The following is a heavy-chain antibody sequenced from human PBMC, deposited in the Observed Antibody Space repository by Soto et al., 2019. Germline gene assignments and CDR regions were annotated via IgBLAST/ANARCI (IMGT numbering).Heavy chain of an antibody. J-gene: IGHJ4*02. CDR3: ARGIDYYDSSGYYLESHYFDY. Sequence: QVQLVQSGAEVKKPGASVKVSCKASGYTFTSYGISWVRQAPGQGLEWMGWISAYTGNTNYAQKLQGRVTMTTDTSTSTAYMELRSLRSDDTAVYYCARGIDYYDSSGYYLESHYFDYWGQGTLVTVSS. CDR1: GYTFTSYG. D-gene: IGHD3-22*01. V-gene: IGHV1-18*01. CDR2: ISAYTGNT.